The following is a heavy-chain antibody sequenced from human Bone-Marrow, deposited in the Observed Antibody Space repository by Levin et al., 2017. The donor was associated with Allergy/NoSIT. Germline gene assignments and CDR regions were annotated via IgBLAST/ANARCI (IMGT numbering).Heavy chain of an antibody. CDR1: GFTFSSYW. J-gene: IGHJ4*02. CDR2: INSDGSRT. Sequence: GGSLRLSCAASGFTFSSYWMYWVRQAPGKGLVWVSRINSDGSRTTYADPVKGRFTISRDNAKNTLYLQMNSLRAEDTAVYYCARTAYCVGDCYSSPFDYWGQGTLITVSS. D-gene: IGHD2-21*02. CDR3: ARTAYCVGDCYSSPFDY. V-gene: IGHV3-74*01.